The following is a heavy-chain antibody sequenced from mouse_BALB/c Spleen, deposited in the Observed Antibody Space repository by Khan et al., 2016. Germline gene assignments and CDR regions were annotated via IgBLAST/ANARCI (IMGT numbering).Heavy chain of an antibody. V-gene: IGHV2-6-2*01. D-gene: IGHD1-2*01. Sequence: QVQLKESGPDLVAPSQSLSITCTVSGFSLTSYGVHWVRQPPGKGLEWLVVIWSDGSTTYNTALKSRLSIRKDNSKSQVVLKMNSLQSDVSAIYCCARSTAYYYAMDYWGQGTSVTVSS. CDR2: IWSDGST. CDR3: ARSTAYYYAMDY. CDR1: GFSLTSYG. J-gene: IGHJ4*01.